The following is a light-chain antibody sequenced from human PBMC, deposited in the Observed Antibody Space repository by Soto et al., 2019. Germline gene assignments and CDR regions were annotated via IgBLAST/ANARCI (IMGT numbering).Light chain of an antibody. CDR3: QQLKSYPIT. V-gene: IGKV3D-15*01. CDR1: QSVSSN. J-gene: IGKJ5*01. Sequence: EIVMTQSPATLSVSPGERATLSCRASQSVSSNLAWYQQKPGQAPRLLIYESSNRATGIAARFSGSGSGTDFTLTISSLQPEDFATYYCQQLKSYPITFGQGTRLEIK. CDR2: ESS.